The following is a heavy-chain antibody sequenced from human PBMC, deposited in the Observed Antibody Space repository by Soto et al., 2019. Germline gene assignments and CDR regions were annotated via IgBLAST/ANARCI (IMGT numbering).Heavy chain of an antibody. CDR3: AKNFYYYYYNAMDV. CDR2: ISGSGDST. Sequence: GGSLRLSCAASGFTFSSNAMSWVRQAPEKGLEWVSTISGSGDSTYYADSVKGRFTISRDNSKNTLYLQMNSLRAEDTAIYYCAKNFYYYYYNAMDVWGQGTTVTVSS. V-gene: IGHV3-23*01. CDR1: GFTFSSNA. J-gene: IGHJ6*02.